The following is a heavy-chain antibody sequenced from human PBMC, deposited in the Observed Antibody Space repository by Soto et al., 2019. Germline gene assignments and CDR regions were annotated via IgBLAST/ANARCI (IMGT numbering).Heavy chain of an antibody. CDR1: GFTFSSYA. CDR3: ARSSLVAPYYFDY. Sequence: GCLELSCAASGFTFSSYAIPCVRQHPGKGLEWVAVISYDGSNKYYADSVKGRFTISRDNSKNTLYLQMNSLRAEDTAVYYCARSSLVAPYYFDYWGQGTLVTVSS. D-gene: IGHD5-12*01. CDR2: ISYDGSNK. V-gene: IGHV3-30-3*01. J-gene: IGHJ4*02.